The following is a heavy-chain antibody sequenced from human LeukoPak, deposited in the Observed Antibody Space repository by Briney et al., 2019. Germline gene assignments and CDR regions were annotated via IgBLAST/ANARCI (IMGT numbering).Heavy chain of an antibody. Sequence: GGSLRLSCAASGFTFSSYWMHWVRQAPGKGLVCVSRINSDGSSTSYADSVKGRFTISRDNAKNTLYLQMNSLRAEDTAVYYCAKKGESSNNWFDPWGQGTLVTVSS. CDR2: INSDGSST. CDR3: AKKGESSNNWFDP. J-gene: IGHJ5*02. V-gene: IGHV3-74*01. D-gene: IGHD1-26*01. CDR1: GFTFSSYW.